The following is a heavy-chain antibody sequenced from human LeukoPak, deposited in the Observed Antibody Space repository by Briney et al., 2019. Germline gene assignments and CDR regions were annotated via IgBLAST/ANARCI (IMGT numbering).Heavy chain of an antibody. J-gene: IGHJ4*02. CDR3: ARDYGVAEGY. Sequence: GGSLRLSCVASGFTVSSNYMSWVRQAPGKGLEWVSVIYSGGSAYYADSVKGRFTISRDNSKNTLYLQMNSLRVEDTAVYYCARDYGVAEGYWGQGTLVTVSS. V-gene: IGHV3-53*01. D-gene: IGHD6-19*01. CDR1: GFTVSSNY. CDR2: IYSGGSA.